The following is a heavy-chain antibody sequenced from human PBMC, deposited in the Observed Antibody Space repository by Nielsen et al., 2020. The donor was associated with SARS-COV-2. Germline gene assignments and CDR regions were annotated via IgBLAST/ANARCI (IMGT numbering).Heavy chain of an antibody. Sequence: GGSLRLSCAASGLTFSSLWMSWVRQVPGKGLEWVSVIYSGGSTYYADSVKGRFTISRDNSKNTLYLQMNSLRAEDTAVYYCARNAISKIPSGWFDPWGQGTLVTVSS. D-gene: IGHD6-19*01. V-gene: IGHV3-53*01. CDR3: ARNAISKIPSGWFDP. CDR2: IYSGGST. J-gene: IGHJ5*02. CDR1: GLTFSSLW.